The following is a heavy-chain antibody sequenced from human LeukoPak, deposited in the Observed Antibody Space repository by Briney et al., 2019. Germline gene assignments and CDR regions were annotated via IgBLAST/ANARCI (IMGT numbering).Heavy chain of an antibody. J-gene: IGHJ3*02. CDR3: ARVLGVHFGVVIDNRGAAFDI. CDR2: INPSGGST. Sequence: ASVKVSCKASGYTFTSYYMHWVRQAPGQGLEWMGIINPSGGSTSYAQKFQGRVTMTRDTSTSTVYMELSSLRSEDTAVYYCARVLGVHFGVVIDNRGAAFDIWGQGTMVTVSS. D-gene: IGHD3-3*01. CDR1: GYTFTSYY. V-gene: IGHV1-46*01.